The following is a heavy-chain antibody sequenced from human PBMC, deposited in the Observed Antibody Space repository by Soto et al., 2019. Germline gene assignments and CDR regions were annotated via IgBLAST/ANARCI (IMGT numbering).Heavy chain of an antibody. D-gene: IGHD3-10*01. Sequence: KGAGATVKVSCKASGYTFTSYYMHWVRQAPGQGLEWMGIINPSGGSTSYAQKFQGRVTMTRNTSTSTVYMELSSLRSEDTAVYYCARQEDYYYGAGSSSRYFDYWGQGTLVTVSS. CDR2: INPSGGST. CDR1: GYTFTSYY. J-gene: IGHJ4*02. V-gene: IGHV1-46*03. CDR3: ARQEDYYYGAGSSSRYFDY.